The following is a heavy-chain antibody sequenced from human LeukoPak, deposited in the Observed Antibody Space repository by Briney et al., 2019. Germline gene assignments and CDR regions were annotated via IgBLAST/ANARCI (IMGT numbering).Heavy chain of an antibody. V-gene: IGHV4-59*12. D-gene: IGHD3-10*01. CDR3: ARNSNRYGSGTYFLLDS. CDR2: IYYSGST. Sequence: SETLSLTCTVSGGSISSYYWSWIRQPPGKGLEWIGYIYYSGSTYYNPSLKSRVTISLDTSKNHFSLKLSSVTAADSAVYYCARNSNRYGSGTYFLLDSWGQGTLVTVSS. J-gene: IGHJ4*02. CDR1: GGSISSYY.